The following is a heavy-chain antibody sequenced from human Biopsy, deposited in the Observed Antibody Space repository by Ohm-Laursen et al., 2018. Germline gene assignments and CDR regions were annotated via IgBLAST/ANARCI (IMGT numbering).Heavy chain of an antibody. Sequence: LRLSCSASGFGFYAMHWVRQPPGKGLEWLAVTSFDGSNKFYAESVRGRFTISRDRSRDTLYLQMNRLTNEDTALYYCAKDGGQWLGGAFDIWGHGTMVIVAS. CDR2: TSFDGSNK. CDR3: AKDGGQWLGGAFDI. J-gene: IGHJ3*02. D-gene: IGHD6-19*01. CDR1: GFGFYA. V-gene: IGHV3-30*18.